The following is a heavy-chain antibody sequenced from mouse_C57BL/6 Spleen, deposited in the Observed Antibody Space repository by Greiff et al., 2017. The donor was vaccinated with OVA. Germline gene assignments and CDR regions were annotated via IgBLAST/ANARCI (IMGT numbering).Heavy chain of an antibody. J-gene: IGHJ2*01. D-gene: IGHD1-1*02. CDR1: GYPFTSYW. CDR2: IYPGHSDP. Sequence: EVQLQQSGTVLARPGASVKMSCKTSGYPFTSYWMHWVKQRPGQGLEWIGAIYPGHSDPSYNQKIKGKAKLTAVTSASTAYMERSSLTNEDSAVYYNTRWWDHYWGQGTTLTVSS. V-gene: IGHV1-5*01. CDR3: TRWWDHY.